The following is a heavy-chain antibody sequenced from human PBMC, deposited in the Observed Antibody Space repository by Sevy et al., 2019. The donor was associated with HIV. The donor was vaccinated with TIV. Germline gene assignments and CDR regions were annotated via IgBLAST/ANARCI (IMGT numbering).Heavy chain of an antibody. V-gene: IGHV3-11*01. J-gene: IGHJ4*02. CDR2: ISSSGSTI. D-gene: IGHD3-22*01. CDR1: GFTFSDYY. CDR3: ARNEGDYYDSSGYYYNY. Sequence: GGSLRLSCAASGFTFSDYYMSWIRQAPGKGLEWVSYISSSGSTIYYADSVKGRFTISRGNAKNSLYLQMNSLRAEDTAAYYNARNEGDYYDSSGYYYNYWGQGTLVTVSS.